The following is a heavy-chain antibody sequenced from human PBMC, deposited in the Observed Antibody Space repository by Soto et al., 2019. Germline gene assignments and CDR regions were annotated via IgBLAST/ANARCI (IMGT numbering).Heavy chain of an antibody. J-gene: IGHJ4*02. CDR2: INHSGSA. V-gene: IGHV4-34*01. CDR3: ARDKITGLFDY. Sequence: SETLSLTCAVYGGSFNGYIWSWIRQPPGKGLQWIGQINHSGSANYNPSLKSRATISVDTSKNQFSLKLTSVTAADTAVYYCARDKITGLFDYWGQGTLVTVSS. D-gene: IGHD2-8*02. CDR1: GGSFNGYI.